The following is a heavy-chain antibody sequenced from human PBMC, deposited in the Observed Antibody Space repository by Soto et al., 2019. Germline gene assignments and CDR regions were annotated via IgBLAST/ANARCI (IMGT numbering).Heavy chain of an antibody. CDR3: AKPLTLLEWSFPAVAFDI. CDR1: GFTFSSYA. CDR2: ISGSGGST. J-gene: IGHJ3*02. V-gene: IGHV3-23*01. D-gene: IGHD3-3*01. Sequence: EVQLLESGGGLVQPGGSLRLSCAASGFTFSSYAMSWVRQAPGKGLEWVSAISGSGGSTYYADSVKGRFTISRDNSKNTLYLQMNSLRAEDTAVYYCAKPLTLLEWSFPAVAFDIWGQGTMVTVSS.